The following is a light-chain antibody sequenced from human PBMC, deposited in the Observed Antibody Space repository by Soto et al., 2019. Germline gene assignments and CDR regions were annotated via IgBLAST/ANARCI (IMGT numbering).Light chain of an antibody. J-gene: IGKJ2*01. CDR2: DAF. Sequence: DIQMTQSPSTLSASVGDRVTITCRASQSISSWLAWYQQKPGKAPKLLIYDAFSLESGVTSRFSGSGSGTEFTLTISSLQPDDVATYYCQQYNSYSPYTFGQGTKLEIK. CDR3: QQYNSYSPYT. V-gene: IGKV1-5*01. CDR1: QSISSW.